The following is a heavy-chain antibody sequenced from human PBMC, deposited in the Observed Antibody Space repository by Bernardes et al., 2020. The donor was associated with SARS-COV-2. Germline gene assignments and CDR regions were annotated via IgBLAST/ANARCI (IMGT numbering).Heavy chain of an antibody. V-gene: IGHV1-24*01. D-gene: IGHD3-9*01. J-gene: IGHJ6*02. CDR1: GYTLTELS. Sequence: ASVQVSCKVSGYTLTELSMHWVRQAPGKGLEWMGGFDPEDGATIYAQKFQGRVTMTEDTSTDTAYMELSSLRSEDTAVYYCATDQRYYDILTGRTYYYGMDVWGQGTTVTVSS. CDR2: FDPEDGAT. CDR3: ATDQRYYDILTGRTYYYGMDV.